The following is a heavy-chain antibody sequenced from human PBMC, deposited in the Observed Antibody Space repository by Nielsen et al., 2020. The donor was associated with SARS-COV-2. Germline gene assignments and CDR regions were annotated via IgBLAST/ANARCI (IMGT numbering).Heavy chain of an antibody. V-gene: IGHV4-34*01. Sequence: SETLSLTCAVYGGSFSGYDWSWIRQAPGKGLEWIGEINHSGSTKYIPSLKSRVTISVDTSKNQFSLKVSSVTGADTAVYYCARGRLGITMTVILMTGAEHFFDSWGQGTLVTVSS. D-gene: IGHD3-22*01. J-gene: IGHJ4*02. CDR2: INHSGST. CDR1: GGSFSGYD. CDR3: ARGRLGITMTVILMTGAEHFFDS.